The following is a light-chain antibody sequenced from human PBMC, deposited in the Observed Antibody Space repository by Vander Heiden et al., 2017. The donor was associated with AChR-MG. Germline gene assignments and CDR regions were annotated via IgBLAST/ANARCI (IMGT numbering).Light chain of an antibody. J-gene: IGKJ1*01. CDR3: QHGET. CDR1: QSISSW. CDR2: KAS. V-gene: IGKV1-5*03. Sequence: DIQMTQSPSTLSASVGDRVTITCRASQSISSWLAWYQQKPGKAPKLLIYKASSLESGFPARFSGSGSGTEFTLTISSLQPDDFATYYCQHGETFGQGTKVEIK.